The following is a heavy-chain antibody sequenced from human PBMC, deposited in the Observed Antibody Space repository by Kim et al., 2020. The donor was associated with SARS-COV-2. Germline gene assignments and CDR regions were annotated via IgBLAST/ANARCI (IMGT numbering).Heavy chain of an antibody. CDR2: IYYSGST. V-gene: IGHV4-59*01. CDR1: GGSISSDY. J-gene: IGHJ4*02. CDR3: ARRVLITIFGVVREFDY. Sequence: SETLSLTCTVSGGSISSDYWSWIRQTPGKGLEWIGYIYYSGSTNYNPSLKSRVTISVDTSKNQFARKLSSVTAADTAVYYCARRVLITIFGVVREFDYWGQGTLVTVSS. D-gene: IGHD3-3*01.